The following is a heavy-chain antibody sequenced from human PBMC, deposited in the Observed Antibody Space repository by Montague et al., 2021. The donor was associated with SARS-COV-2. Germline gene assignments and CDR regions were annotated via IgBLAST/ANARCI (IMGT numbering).Heavy chain of an antibody. Sequence: SETLSLTCTVSGGSISSSSYDWGWIRQPPGKGLEWIGSIYESGSTNYNRSLKSRVTISVDTSENQFSLKLGSVTAADTAVYYCARVGRQQLVRLSGMDVWGQGTTVTVSS. D-gene: IGHD6-13*01. CDR1: GGSISSSSYD. V-gene: IGHV4-39*07. J-gene: IGHJ6*02. CDR2: IYESGST. CDR3: ARVGRQQLVRLSGMDV.